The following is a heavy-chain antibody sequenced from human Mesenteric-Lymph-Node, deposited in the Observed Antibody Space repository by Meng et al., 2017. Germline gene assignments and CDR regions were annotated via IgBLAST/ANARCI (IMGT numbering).Heavy chain of an antibody. CDR3: ASFDFQRTYY. Sequence: GESLKISCAASGFTFDDYGMSWVRQAPGKGLEWVSAISGSGGSTYYADSVKGRFTISRDNSKNTLYLQMNSLRAEDTAVYYCASFDFQRTYYWGQGTLVTVSS. J-gene: IGHJ4*02. CDR2: ISGSGGST. D-gene: IGHD3/OR15-3a*01. V-gene: IGHV3-23*01. CDR1: GFTFDDYG.